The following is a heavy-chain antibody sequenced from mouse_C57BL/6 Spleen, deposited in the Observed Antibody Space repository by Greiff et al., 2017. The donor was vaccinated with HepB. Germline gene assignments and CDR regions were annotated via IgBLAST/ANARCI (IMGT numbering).Heavy chain of an antibody. V-gene: IGHV5-16*01. Sequence: EVMLVESEGGLVQPGSSMKLSCTASGFTFSDYYMAWVRQVPEKGLEWVANINYDGSSTYYLDSLKSRFIISRDNAKNTLYLQMSSLKSEYTATYYCAREGLLGAWFAYWGQGTLVTVSA. D-gene: IGHD3-1*01. J-gene: IGHJ3*01. CDR1: GFTFSDYY. CDR3: AREGLLGAWFAY. CDR2: INYDGSST.